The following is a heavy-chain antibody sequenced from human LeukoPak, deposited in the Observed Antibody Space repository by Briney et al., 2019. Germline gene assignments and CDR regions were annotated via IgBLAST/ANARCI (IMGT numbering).Heavy chain of an antibody. Sequence: PGGSLRLSCAASGFTFSNYWMHWVRQAPGKGLVWVSRINGDGISTGYADSVKGRFTVSRDNAKKTLYLQMNSLRAEDTAVYYCARVWGGDIDYWGQGTLVTVSS. D-gene: IGHD3-16*01. CDR2: INGDGIST. J-gene: IGHJ4*02. V-gene: IGHV3-74*01. CDR3: ARVWGGDIDY. CDR1: GFTFSNYW.